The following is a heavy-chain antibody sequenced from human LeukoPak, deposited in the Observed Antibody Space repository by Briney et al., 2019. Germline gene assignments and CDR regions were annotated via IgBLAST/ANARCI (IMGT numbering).Heavy chain of an antibody. D-gene: IGHD2-8*02. CDR2: ISGSGGST. Sequence: GGSLRLSCAASGFTFSSYAMSWVRQAPVKGLEWVSAISGSGGSTYYADSVKGRFTISRDNSKNTLYLQMNSLRAEDTAVYYCAKPSFVSWWLPRFDYWGQGTLVTVSS. J-gene: IGHJ4*02. CDR3: AKPSFVSWWLPRFDY. CDR1: GFTFSSYA. V-gene: IGHV3-23*01.